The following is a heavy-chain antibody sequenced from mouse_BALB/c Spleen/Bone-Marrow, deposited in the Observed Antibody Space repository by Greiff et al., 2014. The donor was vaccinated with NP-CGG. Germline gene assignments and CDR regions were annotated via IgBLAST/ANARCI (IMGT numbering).Heavy chain of an antibody. D-gene: IGHD2-2*01. Sequence: EVQRVESGPGLVKPSQSLSLTCTVTGYSITSDYAWNWIRQFPGNKLEWMGYISYSGNTNYNPSLKSRISITRDTSKNQFFLQLSSVTTEDTATYYCARGGYDDAVDYWGQGTSVTVSS. J-gene: IGHJ4*01. CDR3: ARGGYDDAVDY. CDR2: ISYSGNT. V-gene: IGHV3-2*02. CDR1: GYSITSDYA.